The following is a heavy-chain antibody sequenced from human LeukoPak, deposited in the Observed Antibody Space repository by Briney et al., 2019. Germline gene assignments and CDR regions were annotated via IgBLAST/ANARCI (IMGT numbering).Heavy chain of an antibody. CDR2: IYYSGST. CDR1: GGSISSSSYY. D-gene: IGHD3-10*01. CDR3: ARGPYYYGSGSYSSPAFDY. J-gene: IGHJ4*02. Sequence: HSETLSLTCTVSGGSISSSSYYWGWIRQPPGKGLEWIGSIYYSGSTYYNPSLKSRVTISVDTSKNQFSLKLSSVTAADTAVYYCARGPYYYGSGSYSSPAFDYWGQGTLVTVSS. V-gene: IGHV4-39*01.